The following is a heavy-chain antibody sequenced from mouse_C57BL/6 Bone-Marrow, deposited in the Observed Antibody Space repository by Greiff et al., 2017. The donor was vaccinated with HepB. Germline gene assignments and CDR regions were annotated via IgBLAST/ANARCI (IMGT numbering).Heavy chain of an antibody. V-gene: IGHV5-15*01. J-gene: IGHJ1*03. Sequence: DVMLVESGGGLVQPGGSLKLSCAASGFTFSDYGMAWVRQAPRKGPEWVAFISNLAYSIYYADTVTGRFTISRENAKNTLYLEMSSLRSEDTAMYYCARIYDGYLWYFDVGGTGTTVTVSS. CDR3: ARIYDGYLWYFDV. CDR2: ISNLAYSI. D-gene: IGHD2-3*01. CDR1: GFTFSDYG.